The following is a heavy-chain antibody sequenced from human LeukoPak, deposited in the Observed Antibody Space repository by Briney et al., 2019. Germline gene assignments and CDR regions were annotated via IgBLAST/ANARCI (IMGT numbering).Heavy chain of an antibody. Sequence: GGSLRLSCAASGFTFSDYYMSWMRQAPGKGLEWVSYISTSSYTNYADSVKGRFTISRDNAKNSLYLQMNSLRAEDTSVYYCARAYRYCRSISCYLDPWGQGTLVTVSS. J-gene: IGHJ5*02. CDR2: ISTSSYT. CDR1: GFTFSDYY. V-gene: IGHV3-11*06. D-gene: IGHD2-2*01. CDR3: ARAYRYCRSISCYLDP.